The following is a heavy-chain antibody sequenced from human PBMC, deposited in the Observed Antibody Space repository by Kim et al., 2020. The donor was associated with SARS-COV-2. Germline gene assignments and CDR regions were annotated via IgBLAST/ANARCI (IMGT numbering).Heavy chain of an antibody. Sequence: PSLKSRLTITKDTSKNQVVLTMTNMDPVDTATYYCAHSLFSRGSSGCFDYWGQGTLVTVSS. V-gene: IGHV2-5*01. CDR3: AHSLFSRGSSGCFDY. J-gene: IGHJ4*02. D-gene: IGHD6-6*01.